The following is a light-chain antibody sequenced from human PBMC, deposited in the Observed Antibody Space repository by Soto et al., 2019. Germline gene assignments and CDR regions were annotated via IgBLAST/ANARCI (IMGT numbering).Light chain of an antibody. CDR2: EVS. V-gene: IGLV2-14*01. Sequence: QSVLTHPASVSGSPGQSITISCTGTSSDVGGYNYVSWYQQHPGKAPKLMIYEVSNRPSGVSSRFSGSKSGNTASLTISGLQAEDEADYYCSSYTSSSTYVFGTGTKVTVL. CDR3: SSYTSSSTYV. J-gene: IGLJ1*01. CDR1: SSDVGGYNY.